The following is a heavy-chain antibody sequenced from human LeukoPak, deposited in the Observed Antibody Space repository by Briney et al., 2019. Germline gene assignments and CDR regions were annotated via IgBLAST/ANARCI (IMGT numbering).Heavy chain of an antibody. CDR1: GYIFTGYY. D-gene: IGHD2-2*01. CDR3: ASTPPVVPAALWFDP. V-gene: IGHV1-2*02. Sequence: ASVKVSCKASGYIFTGYYMHWVRQAPGQGLEWMGWINPNSGGTNYAQKFQGRVTMTRDTSISTAYMELSRLRSDDTAVYYCASTPPVVPAALWFDPWGQGTLVTVSS. CDR2: INPNSGGT. J-gene: IGHJ5*02.